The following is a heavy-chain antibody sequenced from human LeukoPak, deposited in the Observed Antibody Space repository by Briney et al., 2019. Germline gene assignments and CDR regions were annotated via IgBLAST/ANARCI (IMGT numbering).Heavy chain of an antibody. CDR3: ARDRGFIGVFYNGIDV. V-gene: IGHV3-21*01. CDR2: ISGTSTYI. D-gene: IGHD3-10*01. Sequence: PGGSLRLSCAASGFTFSTHRMHWVRQAPGKGLEWVSSISGTSTYIHYADSARGRFTISRDNAKNSLYLQVNSLRAEDTAVYYCARDRGFIGVFYNGIDVWGQGTTVTVSS. CDR1: GFTFSTHR. J-gene: IGHJ6*02.